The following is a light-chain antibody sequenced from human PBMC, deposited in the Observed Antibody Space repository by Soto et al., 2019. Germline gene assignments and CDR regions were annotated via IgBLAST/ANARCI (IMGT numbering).Light chain of an antibody. CDR2: EVS. CDR1: SSDVGGYNY. Sequence: QSVLTQPPSASGSPGQSVTISCTGTSSDVGGYNYVSWYQQHPGKAPKLMIYEVSKRPSGVPDRFSGSKSGNTASLTVSGIKAEDEADYYCSSHAGSNTLGVFGGGTKLTVL. J-gene: IGLJ2*01. CDR3: SSHAGSNTLGV. V-gene: IGLV2-8*01.